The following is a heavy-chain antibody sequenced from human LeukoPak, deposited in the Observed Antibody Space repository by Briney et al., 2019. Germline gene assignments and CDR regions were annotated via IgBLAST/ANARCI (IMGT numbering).Heavy chain of an antibody. CDR3: ARDRVTMVRGAWYFDL. V-gene: IGHV4-59*12. CDR1: GGAITNYY. Sequence: SETLSLTCTVSGGAITNYYWSWIRQPPGKGLEWIGYMYYSGSTNYNPSLKSRVTMSVDTSKNQFSLKLSSVTAADTAVYYCARDRVTMVRGAWYFDLWGRGTLVTVSS. D-gene: IGHD3-10*01. J-gene: IGHJ2*01. CDR2: MYYSGST.